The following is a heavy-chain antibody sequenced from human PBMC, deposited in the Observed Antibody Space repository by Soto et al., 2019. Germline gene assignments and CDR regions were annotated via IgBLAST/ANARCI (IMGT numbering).Heavy chain of an antibody. J-gene: IGHJ5*02. D-gene: IGHD4-17*01. CDR1: GFTFDDYA. CDR3: AKGALIHDYGDYNNWFDP. Sequence: GGSLRLSCAASGFTFDDYAMHWVRQAPGKGLEWVSGISWNSGSIGYADSVKGRFTISRDNAKNSLYLQMNSLRAEDTALYYCAKGALIHDYGDYNNWFDPWGQGTLVTVSS. CDR2: ISWNSGSI. V-gene: IGHV3-9*01.